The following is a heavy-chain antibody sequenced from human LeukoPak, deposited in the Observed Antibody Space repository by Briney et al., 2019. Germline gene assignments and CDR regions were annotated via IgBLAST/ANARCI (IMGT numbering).Heavy chain of an antibody. CDR1: GFTFDDYG. V-gene: IGHV3-20*04. CDR3: ARDYIAETYYYDSSGAFDI. D-gene: IGHD3-22*01. CDR2: TNWNGGST. J-gene: IGHJ3*02. Sequence: GGSLRLSCAASGFTFDDYGMSWVRQAPGKGLEWVSGTNWNGGSTGYADSVKGRFTISRDNAKNSLYLQMNSLRAEDTALYYCARDYIAETYYYDSSGAFDIWGQGTMVTVSS.